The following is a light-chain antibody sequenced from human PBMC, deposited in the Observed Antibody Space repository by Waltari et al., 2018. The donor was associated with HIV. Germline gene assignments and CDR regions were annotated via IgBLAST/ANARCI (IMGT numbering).Light chain of an antibody. Sequence: QPVLTQPPPASGTPGQRVIISCSGSSPNIGRNAASWYQHLPGATPTLLIFGHNQRSSGVPARFSCSKSATSASLAISGLRSVDEADYSCAAWDDSLDGPVFGGGTKLTVL. V-gene: IGLV1-44*01. CDR2: GHN. CDR1: SPNIGRNA. J-gene: IGLJ2*01. CDR3: AAWDDSLDGPV.